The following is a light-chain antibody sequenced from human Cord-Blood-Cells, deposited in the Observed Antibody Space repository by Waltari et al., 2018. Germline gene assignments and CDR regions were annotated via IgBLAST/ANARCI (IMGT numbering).Light chain of an antibody. CDR3: QKYNSALT. J-gene: IGKJ4*01. Sequence: DFQMTQSPSSLSASVGDRVTITCRASQGISNYLAWYQQKPGKVPKLLIYAASTLQSGVPSRFSGSGSGTDFTLTISSLQPEDVATYYCQKYNSALTFGGGTKVEIK. CDR1: QGISNY. CDR2: AAS. V-gene: IGKV1-27*01.